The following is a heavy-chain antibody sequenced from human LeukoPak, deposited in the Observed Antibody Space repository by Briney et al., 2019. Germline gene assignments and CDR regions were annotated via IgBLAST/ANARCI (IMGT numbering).Heavy chain of an antibody. CDR2: VYSGGST. CDR1: GFTVSNNY. V-gene: IGHV3-66*02. CDR3: ARDRYSYGFALDC. D-gene: IGHD5-18*01. J-gene: IGHJ4*02. Sequence: GGSLRLSCAASGFTVSNNYMSWVRQAPGKGLEWVSVVYSGGSTYSADSVKGRFTIYRDNSKNTLYLQMNSLRAEDSAVYYCARDRYSYGFALDCWGQGTLVTVSS.